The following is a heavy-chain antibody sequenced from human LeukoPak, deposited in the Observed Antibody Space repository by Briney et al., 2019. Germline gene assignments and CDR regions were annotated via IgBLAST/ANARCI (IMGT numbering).Heavy chain of an antibody. D-gene: IGHD3-16*01. V-gene: IGHV3-33*01. CDR1: GFTFSSYG. J-gene: IGHJ5*02. CDR3: ARDGAQAGFDP. CDR2: IWYDGSNK. Sequence: GSLRLSCAASGFTFSSYGMHWVRQAPGKGLEWVAVIWYDGSNKYYADSVKGRFTISSDNSKNTLYLQMNSLRAEDTAVYYCARDGAQAGFDPWGQGTLVTVSS.